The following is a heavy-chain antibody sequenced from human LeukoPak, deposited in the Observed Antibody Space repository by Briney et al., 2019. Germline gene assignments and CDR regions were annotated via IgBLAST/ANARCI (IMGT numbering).Heavy chain of an antibody. D-gene: IGHD3-22*01. CDR3: TIMHGYYDGSGYWVQ. CDR1: GFTFGSYG. CDR2: ITNAGATT. V-gene: IGHV3-23*01. Sequence: GGALRLSCAASGFTFGSYGMSWVRQAPGKGVEWGSFITNAGATTAYADSVKGRFTISSDNLRDTLYMQMNRLRDEDTALYYCTIMHGYYDGSGYWVQWGQGTLVTVSS. J-gene: IGHJ4*02.